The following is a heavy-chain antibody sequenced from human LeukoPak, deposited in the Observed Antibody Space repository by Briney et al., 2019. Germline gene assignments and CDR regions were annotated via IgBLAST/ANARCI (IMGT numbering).Heavy chain of an antibody. J-gene: IGHJ6*03. Sequence: SETLSLTCAVYGGSFSGYYWSWIRQPPGKGLEWIGEINHSGSTNYNPSLKSRVTMSVDTSKNQFSLKLSSVTAADTAVYYCATSVAGKYYYYYYMDVWGKGTTVTVSS. CDR2: INHSGST. D-gene: IGHD6-19*01. V-gene: IGHV4-34*01. CDR3: ATSVAGKYYYYYYMDV. CDR1: GGSFSGYY.